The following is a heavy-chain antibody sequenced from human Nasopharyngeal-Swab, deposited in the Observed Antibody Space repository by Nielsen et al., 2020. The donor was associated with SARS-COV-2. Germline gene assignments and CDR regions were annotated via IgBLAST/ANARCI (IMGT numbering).Heavy chain of an antibody. Sequence: ASVKVSCKVSGYTLTELSMHWVRQAPGKGLEWMGGFDPEDGETIYAQKFQGRVTMTEDTSTDTAYMELSSLRSEDTAVYYCASEGYDFWSGYPRTGHYYMDVWGKGTTVTVSS. V-gene: IGHV1-24*01. CDR2: FDPEDGET. CDR1: GYTLTELS. D-gene: IGHD3-3*01. CDR3: ASEGYDFWSGYPRTGHYYMDV. J-gene: IGHJ6*03.